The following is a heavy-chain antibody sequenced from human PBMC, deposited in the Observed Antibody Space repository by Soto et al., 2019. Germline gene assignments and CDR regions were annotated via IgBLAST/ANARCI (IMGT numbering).Heavy chain of an antibody. CDR2: ISAYNGNT. CDR1: GYTFTSYG. CDR3: ARDESMYSSGWYFAFDI. J-gene: IGHJ3*02. Sequence: ASVKVSCKASGYTFTSYGISWVRQAPGQGLEWMGWISAYNGNTNYAQKLQGRVTMTTDTSTSTAYMELRGLRSDDTAVYYCARDESMYSSGWYFAFDIWGQGTMVTVSS. D-gene: IGHD6-19*01. V-gene: IGHV1-18*01.